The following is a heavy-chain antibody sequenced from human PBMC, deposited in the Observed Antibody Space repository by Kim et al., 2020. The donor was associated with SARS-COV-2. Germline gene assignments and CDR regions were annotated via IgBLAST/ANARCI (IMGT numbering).Heavy chain of an antibody. CDR2: ISSSSSYI. CDR1: GFTFSSYS. Sequence: GGSLRLSCAASGFTFSSYSMNWVRQAPGKGLEWVSSISSSSSYIYYADSVKGRFTISRDNAKNSLYLQMNSLRAEDTAVYYCARVKPSQYCTNGVCYTGGDCYCDAFDIWGQGTMVTVSS. J-gene: IGHJ3*02. CDR3: ARVKPSQYCTNGVCYTGGDCYCDAFDI. D-gene: IGHD2-8*01. V-gene: IGHV3-21*01.